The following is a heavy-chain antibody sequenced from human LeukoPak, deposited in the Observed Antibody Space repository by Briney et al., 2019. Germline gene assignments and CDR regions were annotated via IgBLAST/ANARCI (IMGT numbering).Heavy chain of an antibody. J-gene: IGHJ4*02. CDR2: ISPNSGDT. D-gene: IGHD4-17*01. CDR1: GYTFTGYY. CDR3: ARYGDYVDY. Sequence: ASVKVSCKASGYTFTGYYMHWVRQAPGQGLEWMGWISPNSGDTYYAQKFQGRVTLTRDTSISTAYMELSRLRSDDTAVYYCARYGDYVDYWGQGTLVTVSS. V-gene: IGHV1-2*02.